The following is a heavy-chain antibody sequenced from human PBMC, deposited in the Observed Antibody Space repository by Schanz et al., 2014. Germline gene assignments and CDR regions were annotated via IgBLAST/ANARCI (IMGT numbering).Heavy chain of an antibody. CDR2: ISDYNGKT. CDR3: ARDRRRYCSTASCLHDNWFDP. CDR1: GGTFSSYT. Sequence: QVQLVQSGAEVKKPGSSVKVSCTASGGTFSSYTISWIRQAPGQGLEWMGWISDYNGKTNYAQKFQDRVIMSTDRSSSTAYMELRSLRSDDTAVYYCARDRRRYCSTASCLHDNWFDPWGQGTLVIVSS. J-gene: IGHJ5*02. V-gene: IGHV1-18*01. D-gene: IGHD2-2*01.